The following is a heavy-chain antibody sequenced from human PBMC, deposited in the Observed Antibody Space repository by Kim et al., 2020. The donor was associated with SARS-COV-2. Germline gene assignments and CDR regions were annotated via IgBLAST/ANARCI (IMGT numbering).Heavy chain of an antibody. CDR3: ATGVRGVIDSDRTRFDY. V-gene: IGHV1-69*13. J-gene: IGHJ4*02. CDR2: IIPIFGTA. Sequence: SVKVSCKASGGTFSSYAISWVRQAPGQGLEWMGGIIPIFGTANYAQKFQGRVTITADESTSTAYMELSSLRSEDTAVYYCATGVRGVIDSDRTRFDYWGQGTLVTVSS. D-gene: IGHD3-10*01. CDR1: GGTFSSYA.